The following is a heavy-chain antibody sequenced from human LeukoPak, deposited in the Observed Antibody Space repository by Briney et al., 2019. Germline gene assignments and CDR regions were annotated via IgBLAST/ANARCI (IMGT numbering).Heavy chain of an antibody. J-gene: IGHJ4*02. V-gene: IGHV4-34*01. D-gene: IGHD6-19*01. CDR2: INHSGST. CDR1: GGSFSGYY. CDR3: ARAQSGWYGY. Sequence: SETLSLTCAVYGGSFSGYYWSWIRQPPGKGLEWIGEINHSGSTNYNPSLKSRVTISVDTSKKQFSLKLSSVTAADTAVYYCARAQSGWYGYWGQGTLVTVSS.